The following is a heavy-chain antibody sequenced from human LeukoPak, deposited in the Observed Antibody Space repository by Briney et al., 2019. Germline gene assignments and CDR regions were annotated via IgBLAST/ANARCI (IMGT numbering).Heavy chain of an antibody. CDR2: ISWDGVNT. Sequence: PGGSLRLSCAASGFTFDDYAMHWVRQAPGKGLEWVSLISWDGVNTYYSDSVKGRFRISRDNSKNSLYLQMNSLTTEDIAFYYCAKDGREGAFDVWGQGTLVTVSS. CDR1: GFTFDDYA. V-gene: IGHV3-43*01. J-gene: IGHJ3*01. CDR3: AKDGREGAFDV. D-gene: IGHD1-26*01.